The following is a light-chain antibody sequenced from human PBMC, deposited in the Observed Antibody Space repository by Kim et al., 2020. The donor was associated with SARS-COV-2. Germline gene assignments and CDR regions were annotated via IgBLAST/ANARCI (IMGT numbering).Light chain of an antibody. Sequence: QPALTQSPSASASLGASVKLTCTLSSGHSSYAIAWHQQQPEKGPRYLMNLNSDGSHSKGDEIPDRFSGSSSGAERYLTISSLQSEDEADYYCQTWDTGIRVFGGGTQLTVL. J-gene: IGLJ3*02. CDR2: LNSDGSH. CDR1: SGHSSYA. V-gene: IGLV4-69*01. CDR3: QTWDTGIRV.